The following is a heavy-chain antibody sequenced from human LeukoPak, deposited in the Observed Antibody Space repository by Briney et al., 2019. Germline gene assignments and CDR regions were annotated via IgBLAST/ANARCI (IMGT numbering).Heavy chain of an antibody. CDR3: ARLDYYASGFFEY. J-gene: IGHJ4*02. V-gene: IGHV4-59*08. CDR2: IYYSGST. CDR1: GGSIKSYY. D-gene: IGHD3-10*01. Sequence: SETLSLTCTVSGGSIKSYYWSWIQQPPGKGLEWIGYIYYSGSTNYNPSLKSRVTISVDTSKNQFSLKLSSVTATDTAVYYCARLDYYASGFFEYWGRGTLVTVSS.